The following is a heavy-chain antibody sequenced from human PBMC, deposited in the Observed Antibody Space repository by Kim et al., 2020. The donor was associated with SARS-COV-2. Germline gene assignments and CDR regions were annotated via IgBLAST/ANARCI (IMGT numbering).Heavy chain of an antibody. D-gene: IGHD6-13*01. CDR1: GFTFSSYA. J-gene: IGHJ6*02. CDR2: ISYDGSNK. CDR3: ARGMIPQAGSWSPYYYYYGMDV. V-gene: IGHV3-30*04. Sequence: GGSLRLSCAASGFTFSSYAMHWVRQAPGKGLEWVAVISYDGSNKYYADSVKGRFTISRDNSKNTLYLQMNSLRAEDTAVYYCARGMIPQAGSWSPYYYYYGMDVWGQGTTVTVSS.